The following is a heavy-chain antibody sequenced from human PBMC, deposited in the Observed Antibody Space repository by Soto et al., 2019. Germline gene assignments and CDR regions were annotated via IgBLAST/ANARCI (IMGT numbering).Heavy chain of an antibody. D-gene: IGHD3-3*01. V-gene: IGHV3-30*18. CDR3: AKDITIFGVVIVGMDV. Sequence: ESGGGVVQPGRSLRLSCAASGFTFSSYGMHWVRQAPGKGLEWVAVISYDGSNKYYADSVKGRFTISRDNSENTLYLQMNSLRAEDTAVYYCAKDITIFGVVIVGMDVWGQGTTVTVSS. J-gene: IGHJ6*02. CDR2: ISYDGSNK. CDR1: GFTFSSYG.